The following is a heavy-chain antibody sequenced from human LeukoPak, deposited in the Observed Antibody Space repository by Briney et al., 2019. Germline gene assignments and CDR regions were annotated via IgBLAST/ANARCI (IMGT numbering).Heavy chain of an antibody. CDR2: ISSSGSTI. J-gene: IGHJ6*02. CDR1: GFTFSDYY. Sequence: PGGSLRLSCAASGFTFSDYYMSWIRQAPGKGREWVSYISSSGSTIYYADSVKGRFTISRDNAKNSLYLQMNSLRAEDTAVYYCARVNNGVYYYGMDVWGQGTTVTVSS. D-gene: IGHD1/OR15-1a*01. V-gene: IGHV3-11*01. CDR3: ARVNNGVYYYGMDV.